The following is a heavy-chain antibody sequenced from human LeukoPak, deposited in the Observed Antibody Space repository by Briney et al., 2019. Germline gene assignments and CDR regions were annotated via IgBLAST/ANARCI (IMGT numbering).Heavy chain of an antibody. D-gene: IGHD2-8*01. CDR1: GFTFNQHS. V-gene: IGHV3-11*01. Sequence: GGSLRLSCAASGFTFNQHSMSWIRQAPGKGLEWLSYISRNGGAVHYADSVEGRFTISRDNAKNSLNLQLNGLRTADTAVYFCARASSLIGGFDSWGRGTLVTVSS. J-gene: IGHJ4*02. CDR3: ARASSLIGGFDS. CDR2: ISRNGGAV.